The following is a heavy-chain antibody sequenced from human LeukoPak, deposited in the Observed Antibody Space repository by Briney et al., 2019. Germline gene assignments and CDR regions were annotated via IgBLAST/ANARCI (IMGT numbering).Heavy chain of an antibody. Sequence: VASVKVSCKASGDIFTSYGFSWVRQAPGQGLEWMGWISGYNGNTNYAQKYQGRVTMTIDTSTSTVYMELRSLRSDDTAAYYCAREDNPWYYDYWGQGTLVTVSS. D-gene: IGHD1-14*01. J-gene: IGHJ4*02. V-gene: IGHV1-18*01. CDR2: ISGYNGNT. CDR3: AREDNPWYYDY. CDR1: GDIFTSYG.